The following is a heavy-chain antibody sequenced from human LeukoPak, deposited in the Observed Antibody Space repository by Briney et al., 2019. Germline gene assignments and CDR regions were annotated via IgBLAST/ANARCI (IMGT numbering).Heavy chain of an antibody. CDR3: ARGYYYDAFDI. V-gene: IGHV1-18*01. Sequence: ASVKVSCKTSGYSFTTNAITWVRQAPGQGLEWVAWISCYNGDTRYAQKFQGRVTVTTDTSTSTVYMELRSLRSDDTAVYYCARGYYYDAFDIWGQGTMVTVSS. CDR2: ISCYNGDT. D-gene: IGHD3-10*01. CDR1: GYSFTTNA. J-gene: IGHJ3*02.